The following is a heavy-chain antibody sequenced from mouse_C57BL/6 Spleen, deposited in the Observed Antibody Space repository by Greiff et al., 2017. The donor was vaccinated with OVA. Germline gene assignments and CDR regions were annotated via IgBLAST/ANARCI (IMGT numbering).Heavy chain of an antibody. J-gene: IGHJ3*01. V-gene: IGHV1-64*01. CDR3: AREGRFRGFAY. CDR2: IHPNSGST. CDR1: GYTFTSYW. Sequence: QVQLQQPGAELVKPGASVKLSCKASGYTFTSYWMHWVKQRPGQGLEWIGMIHPNSGSTNYNEKFKSKATLTVDKSSSTAYMQLSSLTSEDSAVYYCAREGRFRGFAYWGQGTLVTVSA.